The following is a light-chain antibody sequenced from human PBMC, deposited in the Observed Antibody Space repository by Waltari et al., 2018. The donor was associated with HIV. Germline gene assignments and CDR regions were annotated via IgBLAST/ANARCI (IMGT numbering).Light chain of an antibody. J-gene: IGLJ3*02. CDR3: NSYTSISTWV. CDR1: SSDVGSYSY. CDR2: EVS. V-gene: IGLV2-14*01. Sequence: LTQPASVSGSPGQSITISCTGSSSDVGSYSYVSWYQQHPGKAPKLMIYEVSNRPAGVSHRFSGSKSGNTASLTISGLQPEDEADYYCNSYTSISTWVFGGGTKLTVL.